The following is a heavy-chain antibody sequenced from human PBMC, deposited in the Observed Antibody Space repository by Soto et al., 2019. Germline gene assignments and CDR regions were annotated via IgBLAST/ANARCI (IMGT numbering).Heavy chain of an antibody. CDR3: AKSHTTSGWYVTTDY. Sequence: GGSLRLSCAACGFTFGDYAMQWVRQAPGKGLEWVSAISWNSGSIDYADSVKGRFTISRDNAKNSLYLQMNSLRAEDTALYYCAKSHTTSGWYVTTDYWGQGTRVTVSS. J-gene: IGHJ4*02. CDR2: ISWNSGSI. CDR1: GFTFGDYA. D-gene: IGHD6-19*01. V-gene: IGHV3-9*01.